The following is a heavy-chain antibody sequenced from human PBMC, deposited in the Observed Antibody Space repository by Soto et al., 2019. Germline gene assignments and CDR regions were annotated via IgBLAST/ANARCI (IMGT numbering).Heavy chain of an antibody. V-gene: IGHV4-59*01. J-gene: IGHJ4*02. CDR2: IYYSGST. CDR3: AKVQVAVAGRAFDY. CDR1: GGSISSYY. D-gene: IGHD6-19*01. Sequence: SETLSLTCTVSGGSISSYYWSWIRQPPGKGLEWIGYIYYSGSTNYNPSLKSRVTISVDTSKNQFSLKLSSVTAADTAVYYCAKVQVAVAGRAFDYWGQGTLVTVSS.